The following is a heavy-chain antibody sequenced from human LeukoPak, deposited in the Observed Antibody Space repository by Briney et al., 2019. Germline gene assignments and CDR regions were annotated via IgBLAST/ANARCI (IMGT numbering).Heavy chain of an antibody. J-gene: IGHJ5*02. Sequence: PSQTLSLTCTVSGGSISSGDYYWSWIRQPPGKGLEWIGYIYYSGSTYYNPSLKSRVTISVDTSKNQFSLKLSSVTAADTAVYYCARKRIGYCSSTSCPRHWFDPWGQGTLVTVSS. CDR3: ARKRIGYCSSTSCPRHWFDP. V-gene: IGHV4-30-4*01. CDR1: GGSISSGDYY. D-gene: IGHD2-2*01. CDR2: IYYSGST.